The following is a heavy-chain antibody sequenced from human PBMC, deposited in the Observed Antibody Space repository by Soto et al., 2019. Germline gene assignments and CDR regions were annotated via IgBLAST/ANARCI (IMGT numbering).Heavy chain of an antibody. CDR1: GFNFRNYA. V-gene: IGHV3-33*01. J-gene: IGHJ5*02. Sequence: PXVSLRLSCAASGFNFRNYAIHWVRQAPGKGLEWLAVIWFDGSKKYYADSVKGRFTISRDNSKNTVYLDMNSLTADDSGVFYCARAHTMMILDRFDPWGHGTLVTVSS. CDR3: ARAHTMMILDRFDP. CDR2: IWFDGSKK. D-gene: IGHD3-22*01.